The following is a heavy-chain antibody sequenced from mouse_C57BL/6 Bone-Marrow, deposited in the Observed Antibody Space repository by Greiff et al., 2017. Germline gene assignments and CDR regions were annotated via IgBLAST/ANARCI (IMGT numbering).Heavy chain of an antibody. V-gene: IGHV1-80*01. CDR3: ARFFYGSRGDWYFDV. D-gene: IGHD1-1*01. CDR2: IYPGDGDT. J-gene: IGHJ1*03. Sequence: QVQLKQSGAELVKPGASVKISCKASGYAFSSYWMNWVKQRPGKGLEWIGQIYPGDGDTNYNGKFKGKATVTADKSSSTAYMQLSSLTSEDSAVYFCARFFYGSRGDWYFDVWGTGTTVTVSS. CDR1: GYAFSSYW.